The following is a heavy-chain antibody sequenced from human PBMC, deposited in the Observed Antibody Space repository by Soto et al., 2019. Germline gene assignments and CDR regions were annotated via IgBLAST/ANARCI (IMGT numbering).Heavy chain of an antibody. V-gene: IGHV3-23*01. CDR3: AYPSYRHPRTTGPMYYFDY. CDR2: ISGSGGST. D-gene: IGHD4-17*01. Sequence: EVQLLESGGGLVQPGGSLRLSCAASGFTFSSYAMSWVRQAPGKGLEWVSAISGSGGSTYYADSVKGRFTISRDNSKNTLYLQMNSLRAEDTAVYYCAYPSYRHPRTTGPMYYFDYWGQGTLVTVSS. J-gene: IGHJ4*02. CDR1: GFTFSSYA.